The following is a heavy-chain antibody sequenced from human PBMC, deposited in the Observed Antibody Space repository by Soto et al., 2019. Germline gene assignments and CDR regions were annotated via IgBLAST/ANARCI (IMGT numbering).Heavy chain of an antibody. V-gene: IGHV3-30-3*01. CDR3: ARVSSLARVAGRDAFDI. Sequence: GGSLRLSCAASGFTFSSYAMHWVRQAPGKGLEWVAVISYDGSNKYYADSVKGRFTISRDNSKNTLYLQMNSLRAEDTAVYYCARVSSLARVAGRDAFDIWGQGTMVTVSS. CDR1: GFTFSSYA. D-gene: IGHD6-19*01. J-gene: IGHJ3*02. CDR2: ISYDGSNK.